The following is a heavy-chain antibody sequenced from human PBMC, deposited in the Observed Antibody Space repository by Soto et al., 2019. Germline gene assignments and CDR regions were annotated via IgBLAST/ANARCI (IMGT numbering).Heavy chain of an antibody. CDR2: IYYSGST. V-gene: IGHV4-39*02. J-gene: IGHJ5*02. CDR3: ATQEVGGSYVYTFDP. Sequence: SLTLSLTWSVSGGSISSSSYYWGWIRKPPGKGLEWIGSIYYSGSTYYKPSLKSRVTISVDTSKNHFSLKLSSVTAADTAVYYCATQEVGGSYVYTFDPWGQGTLVTISS. CDR1: GGSISSSSYY. D-gene: IGHD1-26*01.